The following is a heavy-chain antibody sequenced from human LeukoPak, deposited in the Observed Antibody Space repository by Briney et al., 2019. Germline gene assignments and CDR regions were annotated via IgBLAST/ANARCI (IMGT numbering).Heavy chain of an antibody. CDR2: IYYSGST. CDR1: GGSISSYY. V-gene: IGHV4-59*01. CDR3: ARLDNGDFSTESFDY. D-gene: IGHD4-17*01. J-gene: IGHJ4*02. Sequence: SETLSLTCTVSGGSISSYYWSCIRQPPGKGLEWIGYIYYSGSTNYNPSLKSRVTISVDTSKNQFSLKLSSVTAADPAVYYCARLDNGDFSTESFDYWGQGTLVTVSS.